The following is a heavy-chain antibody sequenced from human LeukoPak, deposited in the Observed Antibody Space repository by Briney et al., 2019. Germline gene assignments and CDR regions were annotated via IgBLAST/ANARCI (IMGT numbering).Heavy chain of an antibody. CDR1: GFTVSSNY. CDR3: ARDMSGGWYYFDY. V-gene: IGHV3-53*01. J-gene: IGHJ4*02. D-gene: IGHD6-19*01. CDR2: IYSGGST. Sequence: GGSLRLSCAASGFTVSSNYMSWVRQAPGKGLEWVSVIYSGGSTYYADSVKSRFTISRDNSKNTLYLQMNSLRAEDTAVYYCARDMSGGWYYFDYWGQGTLVTVSS.